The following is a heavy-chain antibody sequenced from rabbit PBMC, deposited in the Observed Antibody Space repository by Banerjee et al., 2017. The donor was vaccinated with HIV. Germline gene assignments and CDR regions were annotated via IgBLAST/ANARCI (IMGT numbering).Heavy chain of an antibody. CDR3: ARDLAGVSGWNFNL. J-gene: IGHJ4*01. D-gene: IGHD1-1*01. V-gene: IGHV1S45*01. Sequence: QEQLEESGGGLVKPGGTLTLTCKASGFSYSGGYDMCWVRQAPGKGLEWIACIYTGHGGTYYASWARGRFTISKTSSTTVTLQMTSLTAADTATYFCARDLAGVSGWNFNLWGPGTLVTVS. CDR1: GFSYSGGYD. CDR2: IYTGHGGT.